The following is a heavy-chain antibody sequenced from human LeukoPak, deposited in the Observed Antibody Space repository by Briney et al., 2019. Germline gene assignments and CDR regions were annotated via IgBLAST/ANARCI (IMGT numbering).Heavy chain of an antibody. V-gene: IGHV3-30*18. CDR3: AKGRTAFDY. J-gene: IGHJ4*02. D-gene: IGHD2-21*02. Sequence: GGSLRLSCAASGFTFSSYGMHWVRQAPGKGLGWVAVISYDGSNKYYADSVKGRFTTSRDNSKNTLYLQMNSLRAEDTAVYYCAKGRTAFDYWGQGTLVTVSS. CDR2: ISYDGSNK. CDR1: GFTFSSYG.